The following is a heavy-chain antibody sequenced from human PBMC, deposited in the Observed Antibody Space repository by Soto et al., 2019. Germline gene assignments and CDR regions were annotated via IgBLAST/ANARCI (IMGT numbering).Heavy chain of an antibody. CDR3: ARDERITMVRGARNWFDP. Sequence: ASVKVSCKASGYTFTSYGISWVRQAPGQGLEWMGWISAYNGNTNYAQKLQGRVTMTTDTSTSTAYMELRSLRSDDTALYYCARDERITMVRGARNWFDPWGQGTLVTVSS. CDR2: ISAYNGNT. D-gene: IGHD3-10*01. CDR1: GYTFTSYG. J-gene: IGHJ5*02. V-gene: IGHV1-18*01.